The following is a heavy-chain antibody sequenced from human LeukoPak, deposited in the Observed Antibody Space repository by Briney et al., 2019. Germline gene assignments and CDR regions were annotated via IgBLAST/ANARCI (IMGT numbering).Heavy chain of an antibody. V-gene: IGHV4-30-4*01. Sequence: SGTLSLTCTVSGGSISSGDYYWSWIRQPPGKGLEWIGYIYYSGSTYYNPSLKSRVTISVDTSKNQFSLKLSSVTAADTAVYYCARDGVGTMVRGAFDYWGQGTLVTVSS. D-gene: IGHD3-10*01. J-gene: IGHJ4*02. CDR2: IYYSGST. CDR1: GGSISSGDYY. CDR3: ARDGVGTMVRGAFDY.